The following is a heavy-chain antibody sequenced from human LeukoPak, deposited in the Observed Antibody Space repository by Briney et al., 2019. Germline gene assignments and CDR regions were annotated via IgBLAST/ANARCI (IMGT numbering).Heavy chain of an antibody. CDR1: GFTFSSYS. V-gene: IGHV3-72*01. J-gene: IGHJ6*03. CDR3: ARGYRAWVAATHTYYYYFYMDV. D-gene: IGHD2-15*01. CDR2: TKNKANSYST. Sequence: PGGSLRLSCAASGFTFSSYSMNWVRQAPGKGREWVGRTKNKANSYSTEYAASVKGRFTISRDESNNSLYLQMNSLRTEDTAVYYCARGYRAWVAATHTYYYYFYMDVWGKGTTVTISS.